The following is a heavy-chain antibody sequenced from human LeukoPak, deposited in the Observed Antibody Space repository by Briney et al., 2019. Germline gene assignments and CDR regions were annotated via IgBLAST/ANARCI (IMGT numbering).Heavy chain of an antibody. D-gene: IGHD2-15*01. V-gene: IGHV3-30-3*01. Sequence: GGSLRLSCAASGFTLSSYAMHWVRRAPGKGLVWVAVISYDGSNKYYADSVKGRFTISRDNSKNTLYLQMNSLRAEDTAVYYCARFDIVVVVAATGALDYWGQGTPVTVSS. CDR2: ISYDGSNK. CDR1: GFTLSSYA. CDR3: ARFDIVVVVAATGALDY. J-gene: IGHJ4*02.